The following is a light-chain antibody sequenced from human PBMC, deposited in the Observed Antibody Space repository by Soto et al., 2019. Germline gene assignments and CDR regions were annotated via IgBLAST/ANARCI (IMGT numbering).Light chain of an antibody. V-gene: IGKV1-8*01. Sequence: AIRMTQSPSSLSASTGDRVTITCRASQGISSYLAWYQQKPGKAPKLLIYAASTLQSGVPSRFSGSGSGTDFTLTISCLQSEDFATYYCQQYYSYPQMFGQATKVEIK. CDR3: QQYYSYPQM. CDR2: AAS. J-gene: IGKJ1*01. CDR1: QGISSY.